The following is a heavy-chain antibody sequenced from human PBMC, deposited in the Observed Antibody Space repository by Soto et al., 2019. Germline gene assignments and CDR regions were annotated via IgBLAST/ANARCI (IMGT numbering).Heavy chain of an antibody. CDR3: ARAGGGSSFDY. V-gene: IGHV3-33*01. CDR1: GFTFSSYV. J-gene: IGHJ4*02. Sequence: QVQLVESGGGVVQPGRSLRLSCAASGFTFSSYVMHWVRQAPGKGLEWVAVIWYDGSNKYYADSVKGRFTISRDNSKNTMYLQMNSLRAEDTAVYYCARAGGGSSFDYWGQGTLFTVSS. D-gene: IGHD3-16*01. CDR2: IWYDGSNK.